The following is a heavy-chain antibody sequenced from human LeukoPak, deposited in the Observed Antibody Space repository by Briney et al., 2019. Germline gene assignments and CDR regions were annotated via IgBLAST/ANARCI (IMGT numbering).Heavy chain of an antibody. Sequence: GGSLRLSCAASGFTFNNYNMNWVRQAPGKALEWVSSITSGAYIFYADSVKGRFTISRDNAKDSLYLQMNSLGPEDTAVYYCAELGITMIGGVWGKGTTVTISS. CDR2: ITSGAYI. D-gene: IGHD3-10*02. CDR3: AELGITMIGGV. V-gene: IGHV3-69-1*02. CDR1: GFTFNNYN. J-gene: IGHJ6*04.